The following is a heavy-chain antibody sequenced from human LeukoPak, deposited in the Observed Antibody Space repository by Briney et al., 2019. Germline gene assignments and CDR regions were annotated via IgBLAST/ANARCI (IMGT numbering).Heavy chain of an antibody. Sequence: ASVKVSCKTSGYSENFYGITWVRQVAGQGLEWMGWISAQHGQTEYAPDSQDRVTMTTDTYTNTAYMELRSLRSDDTAVYYCAGSLGYCTSNVCYLKYWGQGTLVTVSS. CDR2: ISAQHGQT. V-gene: IGHV1-18*01. CDR1: GYSENFYG. D-gene: IGHD2-8*01. CDR3: AGSLGYCTSNVCYLKY. J-gene: IGHJ4*02.